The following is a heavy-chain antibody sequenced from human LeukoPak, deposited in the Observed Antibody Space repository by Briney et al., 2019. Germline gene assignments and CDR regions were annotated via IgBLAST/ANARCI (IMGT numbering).Heavy chain of an antibody. D-gene: IGHD3-3*01. J-gene: IGHJ4*02. V-gene: IGHV4-39*07. Sequence: SETLSLTCTVSGGSISSSSYYWGWIRQPPGKGLEWIGSIYYSGSTYYNPSLKSRVTISVDTSKNQFSLKLSSVTAADTAVYYCARGSSSDFWSGYFLDYWGQGTLVTVSS. CDR1: GGSISSSSYY. CDR3: ARGSSSDFWSGYFLDY. CDR2: IYYSGST.